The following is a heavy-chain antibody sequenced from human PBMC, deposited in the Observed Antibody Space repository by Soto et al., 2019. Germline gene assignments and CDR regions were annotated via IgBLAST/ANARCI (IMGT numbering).Heavy chain of an antibody. CDR2: ITSVGTYV. Sequence: EVRLVESGGGLVKPGGSLRLSCVGSGFVFSSYSMNWVRQAPGKGLEWVSSITSVGTYVYYSDSVEGRFTISRDNAKQSVYLEMSGLRAEDTAIYYCARDPSTTFFGVVHFMDVWGQGTTVTVS. D-gene: IGHD3-3*01. CDR3: ARDPSTTFFGVVHFMDV. V-gene: IGHV3-21*02. CDR1: GFVFSSYS. J-gene: IGHJ6*02.